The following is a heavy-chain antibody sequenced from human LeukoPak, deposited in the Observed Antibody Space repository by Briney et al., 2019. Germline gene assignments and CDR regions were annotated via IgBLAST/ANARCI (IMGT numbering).Heavy chain of an antibody. J-gene: IGHJ5*02. CDR2: IDHSGST. D-gene: IGHD3-10*01. CDR1: GGSISSGGYS. Sequence: SQTLSLTCAVSGGSISSGGYSWSWIRQPPGKGLEWIGYIDHSGSTYYNPSLKSRVTISVDRSKDQFSLKLSSVTAADTAVYYCARGRQIRGVISWFDPWGQGTLVTVSS. CDR3: ARGRQIRGVISWFDP. V-gene: IGHV4-30-2*01.